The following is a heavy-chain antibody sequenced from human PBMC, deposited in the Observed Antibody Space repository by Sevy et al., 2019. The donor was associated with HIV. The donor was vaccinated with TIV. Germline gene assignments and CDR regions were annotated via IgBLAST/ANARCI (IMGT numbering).Heavy chain of an antibody. CDR2: INPNTGVT. D-gene: IGHD4-17*01. V-gene: IGHV1-2*02. CDR3: ARSDESAEYGFDY. Sequence: ASVKVSCKASGYTFTDYYIQWFRQAPGQGLEWMGWINPNTGVTKYAWRFQGRVTMTTRTSITTAYLDLSRLRSDDTAFHFCARSDESAEYGFDYWGQGTLVTVSS. J-gene: IGHJ4*02. CDR1: GYTFTDYY.